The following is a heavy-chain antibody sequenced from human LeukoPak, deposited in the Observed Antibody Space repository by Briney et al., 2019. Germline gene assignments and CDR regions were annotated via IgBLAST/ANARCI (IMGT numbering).Heavy chain of an antibody. CDR2: ISSSSSTI. J-gene: IGHJ4*02. Sequence: GGSLRLSCAASGFTFSSYSMNWVRQAPGKGLEWVSYISSSSSTIYYADSVKGRFTISRDNAKNSLYLQMNSLRAEDTAVYYCARGVPPGCIDYWGQGTLVTVSS. V-gene: IGHV3-48*04. CDR1: GFTFSSYS. D-gene: IGHD2-15*01. CDR3: ARGVPPGCIDY.